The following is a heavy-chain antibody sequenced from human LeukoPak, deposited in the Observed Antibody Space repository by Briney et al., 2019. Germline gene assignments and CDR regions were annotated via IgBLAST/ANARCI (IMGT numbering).Heavy chain of an antibody. CDR2: ISSSSSTI. CDR1: GFTFSSYS. CDR3: ARALHRPGY. V-gene: IGHV3-48*01. Sequence: PGGSLRLSCAASGFTFSSYSMNWVRQAPGKGLEWVSYISSSSSTIYYADSVKGRFTISRDNAKNSLYLQMNSLRAEDTAVYYCARALHRPGYWGQGTLVTVSS. J-gene: IGHJ4*02.